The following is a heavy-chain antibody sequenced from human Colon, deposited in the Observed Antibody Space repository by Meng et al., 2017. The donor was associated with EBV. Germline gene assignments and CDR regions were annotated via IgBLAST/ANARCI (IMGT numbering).Heavy chain of an antibody. CDR2: ISYGGST. CDR3: ARGIQIWHEIDY. Sequence: QLVLSESGQRLVKPSEPLSLTCTVSRGSIGSSRYSCAWIRQPPGKGLEWIGGISYGGSTSYNPSLKSRVTISIDTSKNQFSLSLTSVTAADTAIYYCARGIQIWHEIDYWGQGTLVTVSS. J-gene: IGHJ4*02. CDR1: RGSIGSSRYS. D-gene: IGHD5-18*01. V-gene: IGHV4-39*07.